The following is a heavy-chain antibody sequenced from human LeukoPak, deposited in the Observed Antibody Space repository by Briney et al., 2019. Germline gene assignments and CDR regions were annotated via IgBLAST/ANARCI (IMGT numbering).Heavy chain of an antibody. CDR1: GFTVSSNY. Sequence: GGSLRLSCAASGFTVSSNYMSWVRQAPGKGLEWVSVIYSDGRTYYADSVKGRFTISRDNSKNTLYLETNSLRAEDTAVYYCARGTAHAEYFQHWGQGTLVTVSS. D-gene: IGHD1-1*01. CDR2: IYSDGRT. CDR3: ARGTAHAEYFQH. J-gene: IGHJ1*01. V-gene: IGHV3-53*01.